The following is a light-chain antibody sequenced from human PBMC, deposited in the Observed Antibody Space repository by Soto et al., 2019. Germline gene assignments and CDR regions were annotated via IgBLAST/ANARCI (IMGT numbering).Light chain of an antibody. Sequence: EIVLTQSPGTLSLSPGEGATLSCRASQSISSSYLAWYQQKPGQAPRLPIYGASSRATGIPDRFSGSGSGTVFTLTISGLEPEDFAVYYCQQYDSSLSITFGQGTRLEIK. CDR1: QSISSSY. V-gene: IGKV3-20*01. CDR3: QQYDSSLSIT. J-gene: IGKJ5*01. CDR2: GAS.